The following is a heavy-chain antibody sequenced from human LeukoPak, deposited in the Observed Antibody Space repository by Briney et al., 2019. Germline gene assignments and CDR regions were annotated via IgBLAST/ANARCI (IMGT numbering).Heavy chain of an antibody. Sequence: ASVKVSCKASGGTFSSYAISWVRQAPGQGLEWLGWINPNSGDTNYAQKFQGRVTMTRDTSISTAYMEVTRLTSDDTAVYYCARVRSIIIGDKNFEYWGQGSLVTVSS. CDR1: GGTFSSYA. CDR2: INPNSGDT. D-gene: IGHD2-21*01. CDR3: ARVRSIIIGDKNFEY. J-gene: IGHJ4*02. V-gene: IGHV1-2*02.